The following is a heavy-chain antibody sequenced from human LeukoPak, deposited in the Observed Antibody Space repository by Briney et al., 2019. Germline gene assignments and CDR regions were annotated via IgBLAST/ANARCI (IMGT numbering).Heavy chain of an antibody. CDR2: IYTSGST. J-gene: IGHJ5*02. Sequence: PSETLSLTCTVSGGSISSYYWSWIRQPAGKGLEWIGRIYTSGSTNYNPSLKSRVTISVDTSKNQFSLKLSSVTAADTAVYYCARERLWELPSEEPYNWFDPWGQGTLVTVSS. D-gene: IGHD1-26*01. CDR1: GGSISSYY. V-gene: IGHV4-4*07. CDR3: ARERLWELPSEEPYNWFDP.